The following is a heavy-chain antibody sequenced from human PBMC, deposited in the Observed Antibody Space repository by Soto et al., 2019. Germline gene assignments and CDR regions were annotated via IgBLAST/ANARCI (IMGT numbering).Heavy chain of an antibody. CDR2: IYHTGTT. J-gene: IGHJ5*02. Sequence: TLSLTCTVSGGSINSGDYSWTWSCQPPGKGLEWIGYIYHTGTTYYNMSLKSRVTISVDRSKNQFSLKLSSVTAADTAVYYCARLGKHYQSLSPSGPGTLVTVYS. V-gene: IGHV4-30-2*01. CDR1: GGSINSGDYS. D-gene: IGHD2-2*01. CDR3: ARLGKHYQSLSP.